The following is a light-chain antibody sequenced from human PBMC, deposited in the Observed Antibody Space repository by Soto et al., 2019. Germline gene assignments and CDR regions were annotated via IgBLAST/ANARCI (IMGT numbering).Light chain of an antibody. CDR3: QQRDSWPRT. J-gene: IGKJ1*01. CDR1: QRISRS. Sequence: LVLTQSPATLSLSPGERATLSCRASQRISRSLAWYQHKPGQAPRLLIFDTSNRATGIPARFSGSGSGTDFTLTISSLEPEDFAIYYCQQRDSWPRTFGQGTKVDIK. V-gene: IGKV3-11*01. CDR2: DTS.